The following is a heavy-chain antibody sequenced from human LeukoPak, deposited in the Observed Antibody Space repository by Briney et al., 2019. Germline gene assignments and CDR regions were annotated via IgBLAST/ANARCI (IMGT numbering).Heavy chain of an antibody. D-gene: IGHD6-19*01. J-gene: IGHJ4*02. CDR2: ISAYNGNT. V-gene: IGHV1-18*01. CDR1: GYTFTSYG. CDR3: ARGVAGIAVAGTVDY. Sequence: GASVKVSCKASGYTFTSYGISWVRQAPGQGLEWMGWISAYNGNTNYAQKLQGRVTMTTDTSTSTAYMELRSLRSDDTAVYYCARGVAGIAVAGTVDYWGQGTLVTVSS.